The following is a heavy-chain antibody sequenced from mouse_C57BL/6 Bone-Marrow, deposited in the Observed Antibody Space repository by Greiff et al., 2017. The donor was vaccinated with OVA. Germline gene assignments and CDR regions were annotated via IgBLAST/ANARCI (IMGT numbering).Heavy chain of an antibody. V-gene: IGHV2-5*01. D-gene: IGHD2-1*01. Sequence: VKLQESGPGLVQPSQSLSITCTVSGFSLTSYGVHWVRQSPGKGLEWLGVIWRGGSTDYNAAFMSRLSITKDNSKSQVFFKMNSLHADDTAIYYCAAIYYGYYEFAYWGQGTLVAVSA. CDR1: GFSLTSYG. CDR2: IWRGGST. CDR3: AAIYYGYYEFAY. J-gene: IGHJ3*01.